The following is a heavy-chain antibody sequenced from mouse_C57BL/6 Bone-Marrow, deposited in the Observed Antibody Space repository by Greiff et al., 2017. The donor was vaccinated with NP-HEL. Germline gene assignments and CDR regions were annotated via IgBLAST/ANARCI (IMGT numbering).Heavy chain of an antibody. J-gene: IGHJ4*01. CDR3: ARYDYDDAMDY. V-gene: IGHV1-61*01. CDR1: GYTFTSYW. D-gene: IGHD2-4*01. Sequence: VQLQQPGAELVRPGSSVKLSCKASGYTFTSYWMDWVKQRPGQGLEWIGNIYPSDSETHYNQKFKDKATLTVDKSSSTPYMQLSSLTSEDSAVYYCARYDYDDAMDYWGQGTSVTVSS. CDR2: IYPSDSET.